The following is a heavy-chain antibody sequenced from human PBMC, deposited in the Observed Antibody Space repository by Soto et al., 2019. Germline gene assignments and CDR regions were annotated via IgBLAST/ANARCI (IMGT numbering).Heavy chain of an antibody. V-gene: IGHV1-8*02. J-gene: IGHJ3*02. Sequence: ASVKVSCKASGYTFTSYDINWVRQATGQGLEWMGWMNPNSGNTGYAQKLQGRVTMTRNTSISTAYMELSTLRSEDTAVYYCASEAGGAFDIWGQGTMVTVSS. D-gene: IGHD3-10*01. CDR2: MNPNSGNT. CDR3: ASEAGGAFDI. CDR1: GYTFTSYD.